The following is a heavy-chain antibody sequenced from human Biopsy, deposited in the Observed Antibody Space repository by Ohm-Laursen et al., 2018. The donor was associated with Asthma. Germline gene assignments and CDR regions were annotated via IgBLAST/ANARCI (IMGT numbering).Heavy chain of an antibody. V-gene: IGHV7-4-1*02. J-gene: IGHJ6*02. CDR1: GYTFIGCH. CDR2: INTNTGNP. D-gene: IGHD2-15*01. CDR3: ARGLLGMDV. Sequence: ASVKVSCKASGYTFIGCHIHWMRQAPGQGLEWMGRINTNTGNPTYAQGFTGRFVFSLDTSASTAYLQISSLKADDTAVYYCARGLLGMDVWGQGTTVTVSS.